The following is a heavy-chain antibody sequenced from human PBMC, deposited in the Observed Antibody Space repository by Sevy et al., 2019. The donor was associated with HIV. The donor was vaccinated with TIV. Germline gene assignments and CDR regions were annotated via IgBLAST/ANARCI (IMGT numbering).Heavy chain of an antibody. D-gene: IGHD3-10*01. J-gene: IGHJ4*02. V-gene: IGHV4-34*01. CDR2: INHSGST. CDR1: GGSFSGYY. CDR3: ASGPIKSDDYGSGIRVPTNKPFDY. Sequence: SETLSLTCAVYGGSFSGYYWSWIRQPPGKGLEWIGEINHSGSTNYNPSLKSRVTISVDTSKNQFSLKLSSVTDADTAVYYCASGPIKSDDYGSGIRVPTNKPFDYSGQRTLVTVSS.